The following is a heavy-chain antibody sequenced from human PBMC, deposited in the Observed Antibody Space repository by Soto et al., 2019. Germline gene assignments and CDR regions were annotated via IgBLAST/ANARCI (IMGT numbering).Heavy chain of an antibody. CDR3: ARDQAGQSSGAFDY. Sequence: NPGGSLRLSCAASGFTFSSYSMNWVRQAPGKGLEWVSSISSSSSYIYYADSVKGRFTISRDNAKNSLYLQMNSLRAEDTAVYYCARDQAGQSSGAFDYWGQGTLVTVSS. V-gene: IGHV3-21*01. D-gene: IGHD6-19*01. CDR2: ISSSSSYI. J-gene: IGHJ4*02. CDR1: GFTFSSYS.